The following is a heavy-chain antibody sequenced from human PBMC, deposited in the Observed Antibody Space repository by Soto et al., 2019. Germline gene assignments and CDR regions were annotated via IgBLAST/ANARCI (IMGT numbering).Heavy chain of an antibody. CDR3: ATDLASGSSKAFDI. Sequence: GGSLRLSCAASGFTFSSYAMHWVRQAPGKGLEWVAVISYDGSNKYYADSVKGRFTISRDNSKNTLYLQMNSLRAEDTAVYYCATDLASGSSKAFDIWGQGTMVT. CDR2: ISYDGSNK. V-gene: IGHV3-30-3*01. D-gene: IGHD1-26*01. CDR1: GFTFSSYA. J-gene: IGHJ3*02.